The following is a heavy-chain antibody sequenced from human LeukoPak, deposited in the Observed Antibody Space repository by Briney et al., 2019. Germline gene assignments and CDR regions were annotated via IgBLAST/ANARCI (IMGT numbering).Heavy chain of an antibody. J-gene: IGHJ6*03. V-gene: IGHV1-69*05. Sequence: APVKVSCKASGGTFSSYAISWVRQAPGQGLEWMGRIIPIFGTANYAQKFQGRVTITTDESTSTAYMELSSLRSEDTAVYYCAGDGTTGNYYYMDVWGKGTTVTVSS. CDR2: IIPIFGTA. D-gene: IGHD4-17*01. CDR1: GGTFSSYA. CDR3: AGDGTTGNYYYMDV.